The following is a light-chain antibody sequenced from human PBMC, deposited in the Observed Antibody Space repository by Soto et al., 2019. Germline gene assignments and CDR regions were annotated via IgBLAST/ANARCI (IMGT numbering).Light chain of an antibody. Sequence: QPVLTQSSSAPASLGSSVKVTCTLSSGFHNYIIAWHQHQAGKAPRFLMKVEDSGRYKKGSGVPDRFSGSSSGADRYLIISNLQSEDEGDYYCENRDSNTVVFGGGTKFTVL. V-gene: IGLV4-60*03. CDR2: VEDSGRY. J-gene: IGLJ3*02. CDR1: SGFHNYI. CDR3: ENRDSNTVV.